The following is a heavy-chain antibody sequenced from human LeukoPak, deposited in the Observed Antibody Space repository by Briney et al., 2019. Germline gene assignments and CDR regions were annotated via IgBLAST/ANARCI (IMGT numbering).Heavy chain of an antibody. D-gene: IGHD3-22*01. J-gene: IGHJ4*02. Sequence: GRTLRPSCAASGFTFSSYAMRWVPQAPGKGLERGAVISYDGSNNYYADSVKVRFTISRDNSKNTLYLQMNSLRAEDTAVYYCARDSPLYDSSGYLDYWGQGTLVTVSS. CDR2: ISYDGSNN. V-gene: IGHV3-30*01. CDR1: GFTFSSYA. CDR3: ARDSPLYDSSGYLDY.